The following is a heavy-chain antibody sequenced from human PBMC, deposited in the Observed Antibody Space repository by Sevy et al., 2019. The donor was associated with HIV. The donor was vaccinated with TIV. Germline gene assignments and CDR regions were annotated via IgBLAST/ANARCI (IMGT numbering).Heavy chain of an antibody. J-gene: IGHJ4*02. CDR2: IKQDESEK. CDR3: ARGNSGSFDY. V-gene: IGHV3-7*04. D-gene: IGHD3-22*01. CDR1: GFSFSSYW. Sequence: GGSLRLSCAASGFSFSSYWMHWVRQAPGKGVEWVANIKQDESEKYYVASVKSGFTISRDNAKNSVYLQMNSLRPEDTAIYYCARGNSGSFDYWGQGTLVTVSS.